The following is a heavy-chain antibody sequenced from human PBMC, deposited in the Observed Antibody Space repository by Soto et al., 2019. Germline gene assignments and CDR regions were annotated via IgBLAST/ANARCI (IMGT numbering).Heavy chain of an antibody. J-gene: IGHJ4*02. V-gene: IGHV4-59*08. CDR1: GGSISSYY. D-gene: IGHD3-10*01. Sequence: QVQLQESGPGLVKPSETLSLTCTVSGGSISSYYWSWIRQPPGKGLEWIGYIYYSGSTNYNPSLKSRVIMSVDTSKNQFSLKLNSMTAADTAVYYCARHNYGSGSTYFDYWGQGTLVTVSS. CDR3: ARHNYGSGSTYFDY. CDR2: IYYSGST.